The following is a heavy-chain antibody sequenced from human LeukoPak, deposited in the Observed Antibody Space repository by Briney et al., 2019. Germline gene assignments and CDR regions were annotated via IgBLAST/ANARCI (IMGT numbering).Heavy chain of an antibody. V-gene: IGHV3-30*04. Sequence: GGSLRLSCAASGFTFSSYAMHWVRQAPGKGLEWVAVISYDGSNKYYADSVKGRFTISRDNSKNTLYLQMNSLRAEDTAVYYCARDPEYSSGWSRIDYWGQGTLVTVSS. J-gene: IGHJ4*02. CDR3: ARDPEYSSGWSRIDY. CDR1: GFTFSSYA. D-gene: IGHD6-19*01. CDR2: ISYDGSNK.